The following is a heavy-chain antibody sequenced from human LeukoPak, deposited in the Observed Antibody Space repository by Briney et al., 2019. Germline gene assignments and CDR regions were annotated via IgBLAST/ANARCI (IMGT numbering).Heavy chain of an antibody. CDR3: ARLPDSPDLFGLISLIDY. CDR1: GGSITSSSSY. Sequence: PSETLSLTCPVSGGSITSSSSYWGWIRQPPGKGLEWIGTIYYSGTTYYNPSLMSRVTISVDTSKKQFSLRLNSVTAADTAVYYCARLPDSPDLFGLISLIDYWGQGTLVTVTS. V-gene: IGHV4-39*01. D-gene: IGHD3-3*01. J-gene: IGHJ4*02. CDR2: IYYSGTT.